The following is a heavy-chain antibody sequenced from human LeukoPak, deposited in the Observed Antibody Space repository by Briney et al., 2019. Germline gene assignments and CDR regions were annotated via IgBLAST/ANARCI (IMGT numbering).Heavy chain of an antibody. D-gene: IGHD1-26*01. V-gene: IGHV3-74*01. Sequence: GGSLRLSCAASGFTFSSYWMHWVRQAPGKGLVWVSRINSDGSSTSYADSVKGRFTISRDNAKNTLYLQMNSLRAEDTAVYYCARAGIVGATDAFDIWGQGTTVTVSS. CDR3: ARAGIVGATDAFDI. CDR2: INSDGSST. J-gene: IGHJ3*02. CDR1: GFTFSSYW.